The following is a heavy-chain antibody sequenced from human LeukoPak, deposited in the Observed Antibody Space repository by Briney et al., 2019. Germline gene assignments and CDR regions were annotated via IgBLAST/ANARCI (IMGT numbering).Heavy chain of an antibody. J-gene: IGHJ1*01. CDR2: IIPIFGTA. D-gene: IGHD2-8*01. CDR1: GGTFSSYA. CDR3: ARDPIYCTNGVCYTHAEYFQH. V-gene: IGHV1-69*13. Sequence: SVKVSCKASGGTFSSYAISWVRQAPGQGLEWMGGIIPIFGTANYAQKFQGRVTITADESTSTAYMELSSLRSEDTAVYYCARDPIYCTNGVCYTHAEYFQHWGQGTLVTVSS.